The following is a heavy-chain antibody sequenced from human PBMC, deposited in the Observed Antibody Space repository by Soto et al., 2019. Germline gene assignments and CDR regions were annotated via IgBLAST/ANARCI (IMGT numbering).Heavy chain of an antibody. V-gene: IGHV3-74*01. CDR3: ASLPGGVGHSSIVSYDY. J-gene: IGHJ4*02. CDR1: GFTFSSYW. D-gene: IGHD6-13*01. Sequence: GGSLRLSCAASGFTFSSYWMHWVRQAPGKGLVWVSRINSDGSSTSYADSVKGRFTISRDNAKNTLYLQMNSLRAEDTAVYYCASLPGGVGHSSIVSYDYWGQGTLVTVSS. CDR2: INSDGSST.